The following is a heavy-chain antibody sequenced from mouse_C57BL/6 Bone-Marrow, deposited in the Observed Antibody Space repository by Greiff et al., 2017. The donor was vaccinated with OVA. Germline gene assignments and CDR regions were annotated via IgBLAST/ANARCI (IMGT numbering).Heavy chain of an antibody. CDR3: ARDDGYYLRSYAMDY. J-gene: IGHJ4*01. CDR1: GYTFTSYW. Sequence: QVQLKQPGAELVKPGASVKLSCKASGYTFTSYWMQWVKQRPGQGLEWIGEIDPSDSYTNYNQKFKGKATLTVDTSSSTAYMQLSSLTSEDSAVYYCARDDGYYLRSYAMDYWGQGTSVTVSS. CDR2: IDPSDSYT. D-gene: IGHD2-3*01. V-gene: IGHV1-50*01.